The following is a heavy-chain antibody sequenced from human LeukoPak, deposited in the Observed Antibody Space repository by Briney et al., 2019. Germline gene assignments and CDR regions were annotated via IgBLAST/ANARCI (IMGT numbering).Heavy chain of an antibody. CDR1: GLSFSSYE. V-gene: IGHV3-48*03. D-gene: IGHD2-15*01. Sequence: PGGSLRLSCAASGLSFSSYEMNWVRQAPGKGLEWISYISDSGATIYYADSVRGRFTISRDNARNSVHLQIDILRVEDTGVYYCAGELGYCIGGDYWGQGILVTVSS. J-gene: IGHJ4*02. CDR2: ISDSGATI. CDR3: AGELGYCIGGDY.